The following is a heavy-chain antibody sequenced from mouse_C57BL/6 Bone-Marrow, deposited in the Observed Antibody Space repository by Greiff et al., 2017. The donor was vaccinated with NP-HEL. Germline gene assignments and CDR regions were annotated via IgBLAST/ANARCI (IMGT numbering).Heavy chain of an antibody. Sequence: VQLKQSGPELVKPGASVKISCKASGYSFTGYYMNWVKQSPEKSLEWIGEINPSTGGTTYNQKFKAKATLTVDKSSSTAYMQLKSLTSEDSAVYDCASGHYPFAYWGQGTLVTVSA. V-gene: IGHV1-42*01. CDR2: INPSTGGT. CDR1: GYSFTGYY. CDR3: ASGHYPFAY. D-gene: IGHD6-1*01. J-gene: IGHJ3*01.